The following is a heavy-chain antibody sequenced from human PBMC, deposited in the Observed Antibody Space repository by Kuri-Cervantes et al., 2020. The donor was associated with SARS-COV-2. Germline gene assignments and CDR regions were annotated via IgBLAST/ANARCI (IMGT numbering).Heavy chain of an antibody. CDR2: TYYRSKWYD. J-gene: IGHJ5*02. V-gene: IGHV6-1*01. Sequence: SETLSLTCAISGDSVSSKIAAWNWIRQFPSRGLEWLGRTYYRSKWYDDYAVSVKSRISINPDTSKNQFSLHLNSVTPEDTAVYYCARGTNWPPDGWFDPWGQGTLVTVSS. D-gene: IGHD7-27*01. CDR1: GDSVSSKIAA. CDR3: ARGTNWPPDGWFDP.